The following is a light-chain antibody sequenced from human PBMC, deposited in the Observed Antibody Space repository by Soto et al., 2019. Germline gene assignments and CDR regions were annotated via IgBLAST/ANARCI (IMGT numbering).Light chain of an antibody. CDR2: GAF. CDR3: QQFGSSPPYT. CDR1: QSVSSNN. V-gene: IGKV3-20*01. J-gene: IGKJ2*01. Sequence: ETVLTQSPGTLSLSPGEGATLSCRASQSVSSNNLAWYQQKPGRAPRLLIYGAFNRASDIPHRFSGSGSGTDFTLTISRLEPEDFAVYYCQQFGSSPPYTFGQGTRLEIK.